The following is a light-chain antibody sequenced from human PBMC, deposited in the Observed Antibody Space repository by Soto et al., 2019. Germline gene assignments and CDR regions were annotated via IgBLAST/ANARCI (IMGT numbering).Light chain of an antibody. CDR3: KQDGSSSWT. V-gene: IGKV3-20*01. Sequence: EIVLTQSPGTLSLSPGERATLSCRASQSVSSSYLAWYQQKPGQPPRLVMYDTSSRATGIPARFSGSGSGTDFTLTISRLEPEDFAVYYCKQDGSSSWTFGQGNKVDIK. J-gene: IGKJ1*01. CDR2: DTS. CDR1: QSVSSSY.